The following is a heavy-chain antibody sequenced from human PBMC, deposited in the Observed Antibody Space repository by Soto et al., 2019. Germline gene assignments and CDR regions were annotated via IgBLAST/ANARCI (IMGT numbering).Heavy chain of an antibody. CDR3: AKPFGGEYYYDSSGYYYGYFDY. D-gene: IGHD3-22*01. CDR1: VFTFSSYG. J-gene: IGHJ4*02. Sequence: GGSLRLSCAASVFTFSSYGMRWVRQAPGKGLEWVAVISYDGSNKYYADSVKGRFTISRDNSKNTLYLQMNSLRAEDTAVYYCAKPFGGEYYYDSSGYYYGYFDYWGQGTLVTVSS. CDR2: ISYDGSNK. V-gene: IGHV3-30*18.